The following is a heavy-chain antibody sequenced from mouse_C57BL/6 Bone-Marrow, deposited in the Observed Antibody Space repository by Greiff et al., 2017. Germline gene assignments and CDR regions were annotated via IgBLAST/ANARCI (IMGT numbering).Heavy chain of an antibody. Sequence: QVQLQQSGAELVRPGTSVKMSCKASGYTFTNYWIGWVQQRPGHGLEWMGAIYPGGGYTDYNEKFKGKATLTADKSSSTAYMQFSSLTSEDSAIYYCGREGAVYYAMDYWGQGTSVTVSS. CDR3: GREGAVYYAMDY. J-gene: IGHJ4*01. CDR1: GYTFTNYW. V-gene: IGHV1-63*01. D-gene: IGHD3-3*01. CDR2: IYPGGGYT.